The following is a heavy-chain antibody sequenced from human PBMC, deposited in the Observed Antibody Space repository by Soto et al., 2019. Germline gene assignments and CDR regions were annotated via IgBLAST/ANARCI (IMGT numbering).Heavy chain of an antibody. D-gene: IGHD3-22*01. Sequence: GGSLRLSCAVSGFTFSSYAMTWVRQAPGKGLEWVSAISGSGGSTHYADSVKGRFTISRDNSKNTLYLQMNSLRAEDTAVYYCAKGTGYYDGSAYPNWGQGILVTVYS. CDR2: ISGSGGST. CDR3: AKGTGYYDGSAYPN. J-gene: IGHJ4*02. CDR1: GFTFSSYA. V-gene: IGHV3-23*01.